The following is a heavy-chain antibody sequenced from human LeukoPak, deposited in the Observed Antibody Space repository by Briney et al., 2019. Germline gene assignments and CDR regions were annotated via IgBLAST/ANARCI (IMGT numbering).Heavy chain of an antibody. V-gene: IGHV1-46*01. CDR2: INPSGGST. J-gene: IGHJ4*02. Sequence: ASVKVSCKASGGTFISYAISWVRQAPGQGLEWMGIINPSGGSTSYAQKFQGRVTMTRDTSTSTVYMELSSLRSEDTAVYYCARDLDGTPAMVRSYKGIVDYWGQGTLVTVSS. CDR1: GGTFISYA. CDR3: ARDLDGTPAMVRSYKGIVDY. D-gene: IGHD1-26*01.